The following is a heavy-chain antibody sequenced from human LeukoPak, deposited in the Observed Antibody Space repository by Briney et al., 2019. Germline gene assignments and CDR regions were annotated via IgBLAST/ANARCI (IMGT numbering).Heavy chain of an antibody. CDR3: ARVPSSSDWFDP. Sequence: SVKVFCKASGGTFSSYAISWVRQAPGQGLEWMGRIIPIFGIANYAQKFQGRVTITTDESTSTAYMELSSLRSEDTAVYYCARVPSSSDWFDPWGQGTLVTVSS. V-gene: IGHV1-69*05. D-gene: IGHD6-13*01. CDR2: IIPIFGIA. J-gene: IGHJ5*02. CDR1: GGTFSSYA.